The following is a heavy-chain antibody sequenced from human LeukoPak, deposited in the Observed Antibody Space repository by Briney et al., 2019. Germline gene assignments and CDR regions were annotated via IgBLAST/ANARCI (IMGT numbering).Heavy chain of an antibody. CDR2: ISSSGTTK. V-gene: IGHV3-48*03. J-gene: IGHJ3*02. CDR1: GFTLSSYE. CDR3: ARSNRDAFDM. Sequence: GGSLRLSCAASGFTLSSYEMNWVRQGPGKGLEWVSYISSSGTTKYYADSVKGRFTLSRDNAKKSLSLQMNSLRAEDTAIYYCARSNRDAFDMWGQGTVVTVSS. D-gene: IGHD2/OR15-2a*01.